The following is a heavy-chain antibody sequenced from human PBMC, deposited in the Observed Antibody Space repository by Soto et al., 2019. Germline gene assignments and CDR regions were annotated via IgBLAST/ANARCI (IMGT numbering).Heavy chain of an antibody. D-gene: IGHD3-9*01. Sequence: QVQLQESGPGLVKPSETLSLTCTVSGVSITPYFWSWIRQPAGEAPEWLGHIYASGRTTYNPSLKSRATMFVSQTQVSLRLTSVTAADTAVYYCARHFDVDPSLGHYYFDLWGRGALVTVSS. V-gene: IGHV4-4*07. CDR3: ARHFDVDPSLGHYYFDL. J-gene: IGHJ2*01. CDR2: IYASGRT. CDR1: GVSITPYF.